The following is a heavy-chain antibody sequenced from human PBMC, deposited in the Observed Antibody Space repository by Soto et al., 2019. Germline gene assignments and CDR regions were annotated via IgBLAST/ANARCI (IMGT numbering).Heavy chain of an antibody. J-gene: IGHJ4*02. V-gene: IGHV5-51*01. CDR3: ARVHLVTTMGFDY. CDR1: GYSFTSYW. Sequence: GESLKISCKGSGYSFTSYWIGWVRQLPGKGLEWMGIIYPGDSDTRYSPSFQGQVIISADKSINTAYLQWSSLKASDTAMYYCARVHLVTTMGFDYWAQGTLVTVSS. D-gene: IGHD5-12*01. CDR2: IYPGDSDT.